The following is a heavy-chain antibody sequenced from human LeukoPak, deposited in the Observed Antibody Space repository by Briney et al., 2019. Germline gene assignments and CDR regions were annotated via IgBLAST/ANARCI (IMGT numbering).Heavy chain of an antibody. D-gene: IGHD5-18*01. CDR1: GFTFSSYS. CDR2: ISSSSSYI. Sequence: PGGSLRLSCAASGFTFSSYSMNWVRQAPGKGLEWVSSISSSSSYIYYADSVKGRFTISRDNAKNSLYLQMNSLRAEDTAVYYCARSGVDTGMYYFDYWGQGTLVIVSS. V-gene: IGHV3-21*01. J-gene: IGHJ4*02. CDR3: ARSGVDTGMYYFDY.